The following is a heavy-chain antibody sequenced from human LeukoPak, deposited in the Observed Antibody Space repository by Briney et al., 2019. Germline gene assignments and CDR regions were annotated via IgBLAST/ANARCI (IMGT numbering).Heavy chain of an antibody. Sequence: PGGALRLSCAASGFTLSRHWTTWVRQAPGKGLEWMASIKQGGSEKYYADSVKGRFTVSRDDAKSSLYLQMNSLSADDTAVYYCAKGPNYGARVDYSDFWGQGTKVTVSS. D-gene: IGHD4-17*01. J-gene: IGHJ4*02. V-gene: IGHV3-7*01. CDR2: IKQGGSEK. CDR1: GFTLSRHW. CDR3: AKGPNYGARVDYSDF.